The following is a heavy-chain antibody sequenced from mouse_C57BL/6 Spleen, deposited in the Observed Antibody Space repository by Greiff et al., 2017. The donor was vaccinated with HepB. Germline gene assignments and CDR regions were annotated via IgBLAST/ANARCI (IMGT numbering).Heavy chain of an antibody. Sequence: QVQLQQSGAELVKPGASVKISCKASGYAFSSYWMNWVKQRPGKGLEWIGQIYPGDGDTNYNGKFKGKATLTADKSSSTAYMQLSSLTSEDSAVYFCARSGSWDVFDYWGQGTTLTVSS. V-gene: IGHV1-80*01. D-gene: IGHD4-1*01. CDR2: IYPGDGDT. J-gene: IGHJ2*01. CDR3: ARSGSWDVFDY. CDR1: GYAFSSYW.